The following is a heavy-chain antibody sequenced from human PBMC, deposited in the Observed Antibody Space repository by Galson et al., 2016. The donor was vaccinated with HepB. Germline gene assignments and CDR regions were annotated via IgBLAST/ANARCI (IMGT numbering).Heavy chain of an antibody. CDR2: ISRSSSYI. V-gene: IGHV3-21*01. Sequence: SLRLSCAASGFTFSSHSMNWVRQAPGKGLEWVSSISRSSSYIYYADPVKGRFTISRDNAKNSLYLQMNSLRAEDTAVYYCARGDIVGAIFDYWGQGTLVTVSS. CDR1: GFTFSSHS. J-gene: IGHJ4*02. D-gene: IGHD1-26*01. CDR3: ARGDIVGAIFDY.